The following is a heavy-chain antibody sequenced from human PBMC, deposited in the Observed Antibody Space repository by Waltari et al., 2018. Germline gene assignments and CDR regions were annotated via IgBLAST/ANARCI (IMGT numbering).Heavy chain of an antibody. D-gene: IGHD3-3*01. Sequence: QVQLVQSGAEVKKPGSSVKVSCKASGGTFSSYAISWVRQAPGQGLEWMGGISAYNGNTNYAQKLQGRVTMTTDTSTSTAYMELRSLRSDDTAVYYCARELRGGITIFGVAVDYWGQGTLVTVSS. J-gene: IGHJ4*02. V-gene: IGHV1-18*01. CDR3: ARELRGGITIFGVAVDY. CDR2: ISAYNGNT. CDR1: GGTFSSYA.